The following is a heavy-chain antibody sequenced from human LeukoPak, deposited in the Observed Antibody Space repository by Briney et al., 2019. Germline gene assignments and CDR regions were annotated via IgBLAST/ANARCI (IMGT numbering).Heavy chain of an antibody. Sequence: PSETLSLTCTVSGVSITSYFWSWIRQPPGKGLECIGYIHYTGSTNYNPSLKSRVTISVDTSKNQFSLKLSSVTAADTAIYYCARGGYYGSGNDFRFDPWGQGTLVTVSS. CDR3: ARGGYYGSGNDFRFDP. CDR1: GVSITSYF. CDR2: IHYTGST. V-gene: IGHV4-59*01. J-gene: IGHJ5*02. D-gene: IGHD3-10*01.